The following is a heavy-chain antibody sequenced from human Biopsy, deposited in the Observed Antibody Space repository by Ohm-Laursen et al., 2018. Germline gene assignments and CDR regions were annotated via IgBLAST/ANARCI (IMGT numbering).Heavy chain of an antibody. CDR1: GGTFSSYA. CDR2: IIPIFGTA. J-gene: IGHJ3*02. CDR3: ARQGSGILTGPPAPDGDPQGAFDI. Sequence: ASVKVSCKASGGTFSSYAISWVRQAPGQGLEWMGGIIPIFGTANYAQRFQGRVTITADESTSTAYMELSSLRSEDTAVYYCARQGSGILTGPPAPDGDPQGAFDIWGQGTMVTVSS. V-gene: IGHV1-69*13. D-gene: IGHD3-9*01.